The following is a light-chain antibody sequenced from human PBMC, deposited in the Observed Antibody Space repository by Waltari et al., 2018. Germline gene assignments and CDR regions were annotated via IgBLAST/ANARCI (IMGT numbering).Light chain of an antibody. CDR2: YDS. CDR1: NISRKS. J-gene: IGLJ1*01. V-gene: IGLV3-21*01. Sequence: SYVLPQPPSVALAPSEPARVTRGGNNISRKSVHWYQQKPGQAPVLVISYDSDRPSGIPERFSGSNSGDTATLTISRVEAGDEADYYCQVWDANTDPGVFGTGTEVTVL. CDR3: QVWDANTDPGV.